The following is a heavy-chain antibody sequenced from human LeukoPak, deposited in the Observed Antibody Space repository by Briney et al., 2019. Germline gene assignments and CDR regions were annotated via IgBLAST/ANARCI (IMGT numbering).Heavy chain of an antibody. CDR1: GFTFRGYT. V-gene: IGHV3-23*01. Sequence: GGSLRLSCAASGFTFRGYTMSWVRQAPGKGLEWVSSISGGGDGTYYADSVKGRFTISRDNSKNTLYHQMNSLRADDTAVYYCANDRLYDSRGQPRFEPWGQGTLVTVSS. D-gene: IGHD3-22*01. J-gene: IGHJ5*02. CDR2: ISGGGDGT. CDR3: ANDRLYDSRGQPRFEP.